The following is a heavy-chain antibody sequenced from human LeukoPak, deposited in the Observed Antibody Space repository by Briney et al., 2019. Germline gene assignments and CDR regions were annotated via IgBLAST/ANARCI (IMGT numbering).Heavy chain of an antibody. CDR1: GFTFSSYG. V-gene: IGHV3-30*18. D-gene: IGHD4-11*01. Sequence: GRSLRLSCAASGFTFSSYGMHWVRQAPGKGLEWVAVISYDGSNKYYADSVKGRFTISRDNSKNTLYLQMNSLRAEDTAVYYCAKVLKGLPLDNYDHSNYDYYYGMDVWGQGTTVTVSS. CDR2: ISYDGSNK. J-gene: IGHJ6*02. CDR3: AKVLKGLPLDNYDHSNYDYYYGMDV.